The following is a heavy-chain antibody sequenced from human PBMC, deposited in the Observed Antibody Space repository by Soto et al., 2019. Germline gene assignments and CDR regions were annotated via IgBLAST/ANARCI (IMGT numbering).Heavy chain of an antibody. CDR3: ARAFGSGINNWFDS. CDR1: DFTFSRNW. CDR2: INGDGSST. J-gene: IGHJ5*01. D-gene: IGHD3-10*01. Sequence: EVQLVESGGGLVQTGESLRLFCAASDFTFSRNWMNWVRQAPGKGLAWVARINGDGSSTSYADFGKGRFTIGRDNAKNTLYLQMSSLRAVYTAVYYCARAFGSGINNWFDSWGQGSLVTVSS. V-gene: IGHV3-74*01.